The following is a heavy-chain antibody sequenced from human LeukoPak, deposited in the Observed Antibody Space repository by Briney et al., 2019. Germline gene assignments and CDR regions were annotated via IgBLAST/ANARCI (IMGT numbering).Heavy chain of an antibody. CDR3: AKGTSGWYNFDH. CDR1: GFTFDDYA. J-gene: IGHJ4*02. V-gene: IGHV3-43*02. D-gene: IGHD6-19*01. CDR2: ISGDGSST. Sequence: GGSLRLSCAASGFTFDDYAMHWVRQAPGKGLEWVSLISGDGSSTNYADSVKGRFTVSRDNSENTLYLQMNSLRAEDTAVYYCAKGTSGWYNFDHWGQGTLVTVSS.